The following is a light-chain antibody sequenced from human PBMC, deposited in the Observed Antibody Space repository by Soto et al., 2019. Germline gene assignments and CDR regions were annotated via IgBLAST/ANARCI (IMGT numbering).Light chain of an antibody. CDR3: QQYGSSTFT. V-gene: IGKV3-20*01. Sequence: EIVLTQSPGTLSLSPGERATLSCRASQSVSSSYLAWYQQKPGQAPRLLIYGASIRATGIPDRFSGSGSGTDFTLTISRLEPEDFAVYYCQQYGSSTFTFGGGTKVVI. CDR1: QSVSSSY. J-gene: IGKJ4*01. CDR2: GAS.